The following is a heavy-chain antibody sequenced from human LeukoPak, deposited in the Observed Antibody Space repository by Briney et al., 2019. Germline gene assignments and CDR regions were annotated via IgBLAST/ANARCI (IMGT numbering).Heavy chain of an antibody. Sequence: PSETLSLTCAVYGGSFSGYYWSWIRQPPGKGLEWIGEINHSGSTNYNPSLKSRVTISVDTSKNQFSLKLSSVTAADTAVYYCARGGYSYGWSVYYYYMDVWGKGTTVTVSS. D-gene: IGHD5-18*01. CDR1: GGSFSGYY. J-gene: IGHJ6*03. CDR3: ARGGYSYGWSVYYYYMDV. V-gene: IGHV4-34*01. CDR2: INHSGST.